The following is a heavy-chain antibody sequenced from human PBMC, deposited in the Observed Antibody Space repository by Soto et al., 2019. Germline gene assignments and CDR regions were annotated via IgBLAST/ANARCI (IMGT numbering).Heavy chain of an antibody. J-gene: IGHJ5*02. V-gene: IGHV1-3*01. D-gene: IGHD2-2*01. CDR3: ASTLTQGYCSSTSCYGRYNWFDP. Sequence: GASVKVSCKASGYTFTSYARHWVRQAPGQRLEWMGWINAGNGNTKYSQKFKGRVTMTRDTSASTAYMELSSVRSEDTVVYYWASTLTQGYCSSTSCYGRYNWFDPWGQGTLVTVSS. CDR2: INAGNGNT. CDR1: GYTFTSYA.